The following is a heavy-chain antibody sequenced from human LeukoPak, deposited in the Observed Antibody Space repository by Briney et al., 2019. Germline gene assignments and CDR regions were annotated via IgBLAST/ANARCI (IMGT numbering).Heavy chain of an antibody. CDR1: GYTITSYY. CDR3: ARGGGREYDYVWGSYCFDY. D-gene: IGHD3-16*01. CDR2: INPSAGST. Sequence: ASVKVSCKASGYTITSYYMHWVRQAPGQGLEWMAVINPSAGSTAYAQKFQGRVTVTRDTSTSTVYMELSSLTSEDTAVYYCARGGGREYDYVWGSYCFDYWGQGTLVTVSS. V-gene: IGHV1-46*01. J-gene: IGHJ4*02.